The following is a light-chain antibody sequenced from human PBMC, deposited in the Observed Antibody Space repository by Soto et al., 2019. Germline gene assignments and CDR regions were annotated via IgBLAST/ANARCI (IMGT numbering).Light chain of an antibody. CDR3: QQYYSYSWT. V-gene: IGKV3D-15*01. CDR1: QYINTR. CDR2: QTS. J-gene: IGKJ1*01. Sequence: EIVLTQSPATLSSFPGDRVTLSCRASQYINTRLAWYQHRPGQAPRLLIYQTSLRAAGIPARFSGSGSGTDFTLTISCLQSEDFATYYCQQYYSYSWTFGQGTKVDNK.